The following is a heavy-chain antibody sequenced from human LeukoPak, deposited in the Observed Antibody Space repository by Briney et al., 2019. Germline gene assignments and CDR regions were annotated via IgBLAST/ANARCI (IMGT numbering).Heavy chain of an antibody. CDR2: ISGSGGST. Sequence: GSLRLSCAASGFTFNSYAMTWVRQAPGKGLEWVSDISGSGGSTYYADSVRGRFTISRDNSKNTLYLLMNSLRDEDTALYYCARNRPPYSGSYSGFDYWGQGTLVTVSS. J-gene: IGHJ4*02. CDR1: GFTFNSYA. V-gene: IGHV3-23*01. D-gene: IGHD1-26*01. CDR3: ARNRPPYSGSYSGFDY.